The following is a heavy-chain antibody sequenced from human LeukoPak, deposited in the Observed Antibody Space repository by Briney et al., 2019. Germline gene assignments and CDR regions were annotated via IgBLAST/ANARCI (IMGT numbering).Heavy chain of an antibody. CDR2: INPNSGGT. CDR3: ARGGRGFDYGSGSYSY. Sequence: ASVKVSCKASGYTFTGYYMHWVRQAPGQGLEWMGWINPNSGGTNYAQKFQGWVTMTRDTSTSTAYMELSRLRSDDTAVYYCARGGRGFDYGSGSYSYWGQGTLVTVSS. J-gene: IGHJ4*02. V-gene: IGHV1-2*04. D-gene: IGHD3-10*01. CDR1: GYTFTGYY.